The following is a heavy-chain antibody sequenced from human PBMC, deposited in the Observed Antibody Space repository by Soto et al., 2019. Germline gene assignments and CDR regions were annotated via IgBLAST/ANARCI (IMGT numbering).Heavy chain of an antibody. Sequence: QVQLQESGPGLVKPSETLSLTCTVSGDSVTNYYWTWIRQPPGKGLEWIAYIYYSGNTDYNPSLKSRLPISIDTSKHQFSLKLSSVTAADTAVYFCAREGGESSDGLYFFDSWGQGSLVTVSS. CDR1: GDSVTNYY. CDR3: AREGGESSDGLYFFDS. D-gene: IGHD3-16*01. V-gene: IGHV4-59*02. J-gene: IGHJ4*02. CDR2: IYYSGNT.